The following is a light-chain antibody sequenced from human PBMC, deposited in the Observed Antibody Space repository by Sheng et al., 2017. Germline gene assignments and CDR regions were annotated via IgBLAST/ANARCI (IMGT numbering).Light chain of an antibody. V-gene: IGKV1-39*01. Sequence: DIQMTQSPSSLSASVGDRVTITCRANENIRDFLNWYQQKPGKAPNLLIYGASSLQTGVPSRISGSGSGTDFTLTINTLHPEDFATYFCQQSFASPRTFGPRT. CDR2: GAS. J-gene: IGKJ1*01. CDR3: QQSFASPRT. CDR1: ENIRDF.